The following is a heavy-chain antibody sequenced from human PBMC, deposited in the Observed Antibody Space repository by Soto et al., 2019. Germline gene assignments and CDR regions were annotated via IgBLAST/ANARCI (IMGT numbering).Heavy chain of an antibody. CDR2: INPSGGST. CDR1: GYTFTSYY. J-gene: IGHJ2*01. CDR3: AMEESTAGEGWYFDL. D-gene: IGHD2-21*02. V-gene: IGHV1-46*01. Sequence: ASVKVSCKASGYTFTSYYMHWVRQAPGQGLEWMGIINPSGGSTSYAQKFQGRVTMTRDTSTSTVYMELSSLRSEDTAVYYCAMEESTAGEGWYFDLWGRGTLVTVSS.